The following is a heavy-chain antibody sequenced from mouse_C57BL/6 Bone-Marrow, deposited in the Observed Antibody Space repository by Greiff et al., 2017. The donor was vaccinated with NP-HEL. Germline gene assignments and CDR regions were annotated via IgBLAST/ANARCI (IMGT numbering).Heavy chain of an antibody. CDR2: IDPSDSYT. D-gene: IGHD2-5*01. Sequence: QVQLQQSGAELVKPGASVKLSCKASGYTFTSYWMQWVKQRPGQGLEWIGEIDPSDSYTNYNQKFKGKATLTVDTSSSTAYMQLSSLTSEDCAVSYCARGGAYYSNYRYLDVWGTGTTVTVSS. J-gene: IGHJ1*03. V-gene: IGHV1-50*01. CDR1: GYTFTSYW. CDR3: ARGGAYYSNYRYLDV.